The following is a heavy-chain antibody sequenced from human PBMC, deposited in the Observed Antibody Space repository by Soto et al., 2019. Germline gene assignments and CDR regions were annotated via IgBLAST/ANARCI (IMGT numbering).Heavy chain of an antibody. Sequence: QMHLQESGPGLVKPSETLSLTCTVSGGSISGYYWSWVRQPAGKGLEWVGRIYSDGTTNYSPSLKSRVIMSLDTSKDQFSLHLNSVTAADTAVYYCSRVGCSNSKCYTRGMDVWGQGTTVTVSS. CDR2: IYSDGTT. CDR3: SRVGCSNSKCYTRGMDV. CDR1: GGSISGYY. V-gene: IGHV4-4*07. J-gene: IGHJ6*02. D-gene: IGHD2-2*01.